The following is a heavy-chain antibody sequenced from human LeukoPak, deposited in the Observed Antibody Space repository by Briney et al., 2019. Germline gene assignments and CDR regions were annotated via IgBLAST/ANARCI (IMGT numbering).Heavy chain of an antibody. V-gene: IGHV4-4*07. D-gene: IGHD3-10*01. CDR3: ARVSLVRGAPDYYFDY. J-gene: IGHJ4*02. Sequence: SETLSLTCAVSGDSISNYYWSWIRQPAGKGLEWIGRIYTSGSTNYNPSLKSRVTMSVDTSKNQFSLKLSSVTAADTAVYYCARVSLVRGAPDYYFDYWGQGTLVTVSS. CDR2: IYTSGST. CDR1: GDSISNYY.